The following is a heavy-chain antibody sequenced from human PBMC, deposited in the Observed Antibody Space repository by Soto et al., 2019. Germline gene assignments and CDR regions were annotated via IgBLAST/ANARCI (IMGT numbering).Heavy chain of an antibody. CDR1: GFTFSSYA. J-gene: IGHJ6*02. D-gene: IGHD6-13*01. Sequence: GGSLRLSCAASGFTFSSYAMHWVRQAPGKGLEYVSAISSNGGSTYYANSVKGRFTISRDNSKNTLYLQMGSLRAEDMAVYYCARDGGSSWSVAYYYYYGMDVWGQGTTVTVSS. CDR2: ISSNGGST. CDR3: ARDGGSSWSVAYYYYYGMDV. V-gene: IGHV3-64*01.